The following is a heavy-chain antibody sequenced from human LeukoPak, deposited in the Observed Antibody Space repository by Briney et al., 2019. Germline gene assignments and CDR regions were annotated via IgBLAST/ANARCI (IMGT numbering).Heavy chain of an antibody. CDR2: INHSGST. J-gene: IGHJ5*02. CDR3: ARGARYYGSGSYYTTHNWFDP. D-gene: IGHD3-10*01. Sequence: SETLSLTCAVYGGSFSGYYWSWIRQPPGKGLEWIGEINHSGSTNYNPSLKSRVTISVDTSKNQFSLKLSSVTAADTAVYYCARGARYYGSGSYYTTHNWFDPWGQGTLVTVSS. V-gene: IGHV4-34*01. CDR1: GGSFSGYY.